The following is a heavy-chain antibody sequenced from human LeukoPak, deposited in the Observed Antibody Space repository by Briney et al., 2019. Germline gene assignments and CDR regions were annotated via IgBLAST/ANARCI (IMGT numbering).Heavy chain of an antibody. CDR1: GFTFSSFS. CDR3: AKVSQVSWVRGVIIHNYYYYYYMDV. D-gene: IGHD3-10*01. Sequence: PGGSLRLSCAASGFTFSSFSMHWVRQAPGKGLEWVSAISGSGGSTYYADSVKGRFTISRDNSKNTLYLQMNSLRAEDTAVYYCAKVSQVSWVRGVIIHNYYYYYYMDVWGKGTTVTISS. J-gene: IGHJ6*03. V-gene: IGHV3-23*01. CDR2: ISGSGGST.